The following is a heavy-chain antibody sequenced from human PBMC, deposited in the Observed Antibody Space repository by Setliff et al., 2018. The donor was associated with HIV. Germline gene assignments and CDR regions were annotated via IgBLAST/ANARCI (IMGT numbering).Heavy chain of an antibody. D-gene: IGHD5-12*01. Sequence: GGSLRLSCAASGFTFTTYAMHWVRQAPGKGLEWVAVISIYDGSEKYYADSVKGRFTISRDNSKNMLYLEMNSLRAEDTAVYYCARDEDGYNHFDFWGQGTLVTVSS. CDR3: ARDEDGYNHFDF. V-gene: IGHV3-30*04. CDR2: ISIYDGSEK. CDR1: GFTFTTYA. J-gene: IGHJ4*02.